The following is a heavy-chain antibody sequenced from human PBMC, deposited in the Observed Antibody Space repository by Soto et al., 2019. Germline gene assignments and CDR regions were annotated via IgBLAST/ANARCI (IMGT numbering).Heavy chain of an antibody. CDR1: GYTFTSYD. CDR2: MNPNSGNT. Sequence: GASVKVSCTASGYTFTSYDTNWVRQATGQGLEWMGWMNPNSGNTGYAQKFQGRVTMTRNTSISTAYMELSSLRSEDTAVYYCARRYCTNGVCYTVGWFDPWGQGTLVTVSS. CDR3: ARRYCTNGVCYTVGWFDP. D-gene: IGHD2-8*01. J-gene: IGHJ5*02. V-gene: IGHV1-8*01.